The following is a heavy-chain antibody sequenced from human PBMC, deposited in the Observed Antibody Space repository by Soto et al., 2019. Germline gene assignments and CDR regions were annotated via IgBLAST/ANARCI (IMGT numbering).Heavy chain of an antibody. D-gene: IGHD1-1*01. J-gene: IGHJ4*01. CDR2: IDGDDTK. Sequence: QITVKESGPALVKPTQTLTLTCTFSGLAFSTADRAVGWIRQAPGKSLDWLALIDGDDTKRISPSLKNRLTISSGTTTNQMFLTLTDWETVDIATHSCAHGRTSGQTIFLKYWGHGTLVTFS. CDR3: AHGRTSGQTIFLKY. CDR1: GLAFSTADRA. V-gene: IGHV2-5*02.